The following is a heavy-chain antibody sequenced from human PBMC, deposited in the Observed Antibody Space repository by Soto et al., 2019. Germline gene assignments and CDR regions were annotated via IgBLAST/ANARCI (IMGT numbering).Heavy chain of an antibody. CDR2: INHSGST. Sequence: SETLSLTCAVYGGSFSGYYWSWIRQPPGKGLEWIGEINHSGSTNYNPSLKSRVTISVDTSNNQFSLRLTSVTAADTAVYYCARVKAAGWFDPWGQGTLVTVSS. D-gene: IGHD6-13*01. CDR3: ARVKAAGWFDP. CDR1: GGSFSGYY. J-gene: IGHJ5*02. V-gene: IGHV4-34*01.